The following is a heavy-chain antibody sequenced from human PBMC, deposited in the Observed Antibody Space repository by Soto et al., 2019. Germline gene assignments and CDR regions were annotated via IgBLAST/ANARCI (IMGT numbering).Heavy chain of an antibody. Sequence: PGGSLRLSCAASGFTFSSYAMSWVRQAPGKGLEWVSAISGSGGSTYYADSVKGRFTISRDNSKNTLYLQMNSLRAEDTAVYYCARPGDADYYYYGMDVWGQGTTVTVSS. CDR2: ISGSGGST. V-gene: IGHV3-23*01. CDR3: ARPGDADYYYYGMDV. CDR1: GFTFSSYA. J-gene: IGHJ6*01. D-gene: IGHD4-17*01.